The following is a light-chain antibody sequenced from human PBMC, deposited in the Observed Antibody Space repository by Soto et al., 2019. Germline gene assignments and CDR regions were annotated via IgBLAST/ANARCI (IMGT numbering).Light chain of an antibody. J-gene: IGKJ4*01. V-gene: IGKV1-5*01. Sequence: DIQMTQSPSTLSTSVGDRVTITCRASQSISSWLAWYQQKPGKAPKLLIYDASSLESGVPSRFSGSGSGTEFTLTISSLQPDDFATYYCQQYNSYLLTFGGGTKVEIK. CDR2: DAS. CDR1: QSISSW. CDR3: QQYNSYLLT.